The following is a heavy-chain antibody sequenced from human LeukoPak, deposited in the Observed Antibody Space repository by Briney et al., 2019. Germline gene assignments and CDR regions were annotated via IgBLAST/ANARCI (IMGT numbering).Heavy chain of an antibody. J-gene: IGHJ5*02. V-gene: IGHV4-61*02. CDR3: ARGTYYYGSGSYFHLDP. Sequence: PSETLSLTCTVSGGSISSGSYHWSWIRQPAGKGLEWIGRIYTSGSTNYNPSLKSRVTISVDTSKNQFSLKLSSVTAADTAVYYCARGTYYYGSGSYFHLDPWGQGTLVTVSS. D-gene: IGHD3-10*01. CDR2: IYTSGST. CDR1: GGSISSGSYH.